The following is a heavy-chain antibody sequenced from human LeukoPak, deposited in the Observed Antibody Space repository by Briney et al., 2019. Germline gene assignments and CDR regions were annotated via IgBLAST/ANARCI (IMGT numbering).Heavy chain of an antibody. J-gene: IGHJ4*02. D-gene: IGHD4-17*01. CDR3: ARVTLPTTVTTEFDY. Sequence: GGSLRLSCAASGFTFSDYYMSWIRQAPGKGLEWVSYISSSGSTIYYADSVKGRFTISRDNAKNSLYLQMNSLRAEDTAVYYCARVTLPTTVTTEFDYWGQGTLVTVSS. CDR1: GFTFSDYY. V-gene: IGHV3-11*04. CDR2: ISSSGSTI.